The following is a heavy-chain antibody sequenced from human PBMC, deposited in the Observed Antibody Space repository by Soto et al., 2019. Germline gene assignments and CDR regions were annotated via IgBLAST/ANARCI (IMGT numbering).Heavy chain of an antibody. CDR1: GGSITRSSFY. V-gene: IGHV4-39*01. Sequence: QLQLQESGPGLVKPSETLSLTCTVSGGSITRSSFYWGWIRQPPGKGLEWIGSIYYTGSTSYNPSLKSRVTISVDTSKKQFSLRMNSVTAADTAVYYCARHQGIAAFDIWGQGTMVTVSS. CDR2: IYYTGST. CDR3: ARHQGIAAFDI. J-gene: IGHJ3*02. D-gene: IGHD6-13*01.